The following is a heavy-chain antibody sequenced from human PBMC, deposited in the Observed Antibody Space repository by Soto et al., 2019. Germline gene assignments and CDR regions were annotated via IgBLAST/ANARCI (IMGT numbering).Heavy chain of an antibody. CDR2: ISAYNGNT. CDR1: GYTFTSYG. D-gene: IGHD3-22*01. Sequence: ASGKVSCKASGYTFTSYGISWVRQAPGQGLEWMGWISAYNGNTNYAQKLQGRVTMTTDTSTSTACMELRSLRSDDTAVYYCARDLFSSGYYYPLDYWGQGTLVTVSS. CDR3: ARDLFSSGYYYPLDY. V-gene: IGHV1-18*01. J-gene: IGHJ4*02.